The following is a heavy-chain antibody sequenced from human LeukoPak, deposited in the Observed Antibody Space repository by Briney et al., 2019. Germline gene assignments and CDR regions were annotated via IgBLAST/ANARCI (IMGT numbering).Heavy chain of an antibody. CDR1: GFTFNSYS. V-gene: IGHV3-21*01. J-gene: IGHJ4*02. Sequence: GGSLRLSCAASGFTFNSYSMNWVRQAPGKGLEWVSSISSSSSYMYYADSVKGRFTISRDNAKDSLYLQMNSLRAEDTAVYYCARDRDYYFDYWGQGTLVTVSS. CDR3: ARDRDYYFDY. CDR2: ISSSSSYM.